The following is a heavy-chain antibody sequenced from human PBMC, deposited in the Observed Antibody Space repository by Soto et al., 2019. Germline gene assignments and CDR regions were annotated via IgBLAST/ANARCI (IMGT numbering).Heavy chain of an antibody. CDR3: ARDWFGVDY. J-gene: IGHJ4*02. D-gene: IGHD3-16*01. Sequence: QVQLVQSGAEVKKPGASVKVSCKASGYTFTSYGISWVRQAPGQGLEWMGWINPYNGNTNYAQKLQGRVIMTTDTTTSTAYKELRSLSSDDTAVYYCARDWFGVDYWGQGTLVTVSS. CDR1: GYTFTSYG. CDR2: INPYNGNT. V-gene: IGHV1-18*01.